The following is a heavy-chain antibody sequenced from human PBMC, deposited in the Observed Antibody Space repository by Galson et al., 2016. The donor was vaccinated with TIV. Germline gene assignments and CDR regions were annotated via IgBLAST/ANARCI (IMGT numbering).Heavy chain of an antibody. CDR3: ARDMGHLDP. V-gene: IGHV1-18*01. CDR2: ISAYDGHT. CDR1: GYTFTIYT. J-gene: IGHJ5*02. Sequence: SVKVSCKASGYTFTIYTLHWVRQAPGQSLEWMGRISAYDGHTNYALKFQGRVTMTTDTATRTAYMDLRSLTSDDAAVYYCARDMGHLDPWGQGTLVTVSS. D-gene: IGHD3-10*01.